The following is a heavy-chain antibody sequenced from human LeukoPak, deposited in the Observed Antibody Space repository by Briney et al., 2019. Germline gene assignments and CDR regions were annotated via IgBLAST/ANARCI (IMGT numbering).Heavy chain of an antibody. CDR2: IYYSGST. CDR1: GGSISSYY. CDR3: ARGGDSSSWYDGGYYFDY. D-gene: IGHD6-13*01. V-gene: IGHV4-59*01. J-gene: IGHJ4*02. Sequence: SETLSLTCTVSGGSISSYYWSWIRQPPGKGLEWIGYIYYSGSTNYNPSLKSRVTISVDTSKNQFSLKLSSVTAADTAVYYCARGGDSSSWYDGGYYFDYWGQGTLVTVSS.